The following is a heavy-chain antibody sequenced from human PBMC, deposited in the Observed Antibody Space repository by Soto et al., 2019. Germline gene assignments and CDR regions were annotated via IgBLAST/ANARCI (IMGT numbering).Heavy chain of an antibody. CDR3: ARGTGTLGDY. CDR2: IYHSGST. Sequence: TSETLSLTCAVSGGSISSGGYSWGWIRQPPGKGLEWIGYIYHSGSTYYNPSLKSRVTISVDRSKNQFSLKLTSVTAADTAVYYCARGTGTLGDYWGQGTLVTVSS. CDR1: GGSISSGGYS. D-gene: IGHD1-7*01. V-gene: IGHV4-30-2*01. J-gene: IGHJ4*02.